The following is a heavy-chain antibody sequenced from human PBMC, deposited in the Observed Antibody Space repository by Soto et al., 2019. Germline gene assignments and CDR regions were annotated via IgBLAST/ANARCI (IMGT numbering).Heavy chain of an antibody. CDR3: ATGPVRIQLCDHDAFAI. CDR1: GYTFTSYA. V-gene: IGHV1-3*01. J-gene: IGHJ3*02. CDR2: INADNGNT. Sequence: GASVKVSCKASGYTFTSYAMHWVRQAPGQRLEWMGWINADNGNTKYSQKFQGRVTITRDTSTDTAYMELSSLRSEDTAVYYCATGPVRIQLCDHDAFAIWGQGTLVTVSS. D-gene: IGHD5-18*01.